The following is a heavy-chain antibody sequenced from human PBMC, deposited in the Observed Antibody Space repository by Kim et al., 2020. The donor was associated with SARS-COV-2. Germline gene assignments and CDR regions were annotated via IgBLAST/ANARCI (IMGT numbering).Heavy chain of an antibody. J-gene: IGHJ6*02. Sequence: GGSLRLSCADSGFTFSSYGMHWVRQAPGKGLEWVAVISYDGSNKDYADSVKGRFTISRDNSKNTLYLQMNSLRAEDTAVYYCAKDRTGGPARSGWSYYYYGMDVGGQGTTVTVSS. CDR1: GFTFSSYG. CDR3: AKDRTGGPARSGWSYYYYGMDV. V-gene: IGHV3-30*18. D-gene: IGHD6-19*01. CDR2: ISYDGSNK.